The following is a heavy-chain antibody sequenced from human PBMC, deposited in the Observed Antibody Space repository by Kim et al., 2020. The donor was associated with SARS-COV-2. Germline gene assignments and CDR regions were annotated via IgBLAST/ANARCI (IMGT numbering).Heavy chain of an antibody. Sequence: GGSLRLSCAASGFTFSSYGMHWVRQAPGKGLEWVAVIWYDGSNKYYADSVKGRFTISRDNSKSTLYLQMNSLRAEDTAVYYCAKDAAGDSYTFDYWGQGTLVTVSS. CDR3: AKDAAGDSYTFDY. J-gene: IGHJ4*02. D-gene: IGHD2-21*02. CDR1: GFTFSSYG. CDR2: IWYDGSNK. V-gene: IGHV3-33*06.